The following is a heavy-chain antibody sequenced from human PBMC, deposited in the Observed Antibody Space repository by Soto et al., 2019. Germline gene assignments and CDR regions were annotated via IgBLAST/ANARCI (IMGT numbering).Heavy chain of an antibody. CDR3: ARDTRYYYGMDV. Sequence: KPSETLSLTCTVSGGSITSNYWSWIRQPPGKGLEWIGYIYYSGSTNYNPSLKSRVTISADTSRNQFSLKLRSVTAADTAVYYCARDTRYYYGMDVWGQGTTVTVSS. CDR1: GGSITSNY. J-gene: IGHJ6*02. V-gene: IGHV4-59*01. D-gene: IGHD2-15*01. CDR2: IYYSGST.